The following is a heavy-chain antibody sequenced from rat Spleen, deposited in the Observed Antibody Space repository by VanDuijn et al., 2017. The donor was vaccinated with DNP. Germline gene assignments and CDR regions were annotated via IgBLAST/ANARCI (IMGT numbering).Heavy chain of an antibody. Sequence: QVQLKESGPGLVQPSQTLSLTCTVSGFSLFSNSVTWVRQPPGKGLEWMGTMWSGGTTDYNSGLKSRLSISRDTSKNQVFLKMNSLQSEYTTTYYCVREGAALDYWGQGVMVTVSS. J-gene: IGHJ2*01. CDR3: VREGAALDY. V-gene: IGHV2-1*01. CDR1: GFSLFSNS. CDR2: MWSGGTT. D-gene: IGHD1-2*01.